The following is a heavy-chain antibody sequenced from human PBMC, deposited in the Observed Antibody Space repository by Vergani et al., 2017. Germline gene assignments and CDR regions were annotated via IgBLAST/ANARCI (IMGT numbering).Heavy chain of an antibody. CDR2: LRYDGSNE. CDR3: ANSYCSSLSCYAFYGMEV. J-gene: IGHJ6*02. D-gene: IGHD2-2*01. CDR1: GFSFSTYG. V-gene: IGHV3-30*02. Sequence: QVQLVESGGGVVQPGGSLRLSCAASGFSFSTYGMHWVRQAPGRGVEWVAFLRYDGSNEYYGDAVKGRFIISRDNSKNMLSLEMHSLRPEDTAVYYCANSYCSSLSCYAFYGMEVLGQGTTVTVSS.